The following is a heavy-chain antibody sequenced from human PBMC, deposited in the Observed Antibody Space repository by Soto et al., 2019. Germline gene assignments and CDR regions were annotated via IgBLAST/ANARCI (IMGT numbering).Heavy chain of an antibody. CDR1: GGSISSGGYY. CDR3: AREGSNSNFDY. D-gene: IGHD4-4*01. CDR2: IYYSGST. J-gene: IGHJ4*02. Sequence: PSETLSLTCTVSGGSISSGGYYWSWIRQHPGKGLEWIGYIYYSGSTYYNPSLKSRVTISVDTSKNQFSLKLSSVTAADTAVYYFAREGSNSNFDYWGQGTRGTGSS. V-gene: IGHV4-31*03.